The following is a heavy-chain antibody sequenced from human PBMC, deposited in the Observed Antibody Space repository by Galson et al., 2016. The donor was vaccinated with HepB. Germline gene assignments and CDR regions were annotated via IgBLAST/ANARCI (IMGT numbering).Heavy chain of an antibody. Sequence: PALVKPTQTLTLTCSISGFSLSTDGVGVGWIRQPPGKALEWLAPIYWNDNKRYSPSLKSGLIITKDTSKNQVVLTLTNVDTVDTATYYCARRYCFNSSCHREGHWFDPWGQGTLVTVPS. V-gene: IGHV2-5*01. CDR1: GFSLSTDGVG. CDR2: IYWNDNK. CDR3: ARRYCFNSSCHREGHWFDP. D-gene: IGHD2-2*01. J-gene: IGHJ5*02.